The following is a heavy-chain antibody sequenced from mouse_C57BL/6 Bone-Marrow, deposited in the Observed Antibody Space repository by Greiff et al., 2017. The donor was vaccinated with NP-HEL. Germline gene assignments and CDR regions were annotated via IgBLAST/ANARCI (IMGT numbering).Heavy chain of an antibody. CDR3: ARCLIITTVVFDY. D-gene: IGHD1-1*01. J-gene: IGHJ2*01. Sequence: QVQLQQSGAELVKPGASVKISCKASGYAFSSYWMNWVKQRPGKGLEWIGQIYPGDGDTNYNGKFKGKATLTADKSSSTAYMQLSSLTSEDSAVYFCARCLIITTVVFDYWGQGTTLTVSS. V-gene: IGHV1-80*01. CDR1: GYAFSSYW. CDR2: IYPGDGDT.